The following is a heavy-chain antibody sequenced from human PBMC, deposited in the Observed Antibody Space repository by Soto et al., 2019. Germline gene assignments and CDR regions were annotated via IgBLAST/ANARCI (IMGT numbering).Heavy chain of an antibody. V-gene: IGHV4-34*01. CDR1: GESFSGYY. CDR2: INHSGST. J-gene: IGHJ4*02. Sequence: TSETLSLTCAVYGESFSGYYWSWIRQPPGKGLEWIGEINHSGSTNYNPSLKSRVTISVDTSKNQFSLKLTSVTAADTAVYYCERINNRDCYNSSVDYVEYGGQETLVTVSS. D-gene: IGHD3-22*01. CDR3: ERINNRDCYNSSVDYVEY.